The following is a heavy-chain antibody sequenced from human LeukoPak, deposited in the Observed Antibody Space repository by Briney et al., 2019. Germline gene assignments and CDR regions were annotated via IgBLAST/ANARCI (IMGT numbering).Heavy chain of an antibody. D-gene: IGHD3-9*01. CDR1: GFTVSSNY. J-gene: IGHJ4*02. Sequence: PGESLRLSCAASGFTVSSNYMSWVRQAPGKGLEWVSIIYSDGTTYYADSVKGRFTISRDNSKNTVYLQMNSLRAEDTAVYYCAPIAIRSGYWGQGTLVTVSS. CDR3: APIAIRSGY. V-gene: IGHV3-66*01. CDR2: IYSDGTT.